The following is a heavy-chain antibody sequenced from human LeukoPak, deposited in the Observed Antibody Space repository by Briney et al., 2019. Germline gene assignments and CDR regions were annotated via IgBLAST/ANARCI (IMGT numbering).Heavy chain of an antibody. J-gene: IGHJ5*02. CDR1: GYTFTSYD. CDR3: ARARTMVRGGPRNWFDP. V-gene: IGHV1-8*03. Sequence: GASVKVSCKASGYTFTSYDINWVRQATGQGLEWMGWMNPNSGNTGYAQKFQGRVTITRNTSISTVYMNLSSLRSEDTAVYYCARARTMVRGGPRNWFDPWGQGTLVTVSS. CDR2: MNPNSGNT. D-gene: IGHD3-10*01.